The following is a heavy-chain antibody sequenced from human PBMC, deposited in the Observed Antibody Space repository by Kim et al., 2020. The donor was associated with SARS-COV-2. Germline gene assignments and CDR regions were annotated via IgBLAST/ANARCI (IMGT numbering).Heavy chain of an antibody. J-gene: IGHJ4*02. D-gene: IGHD6-6*01. V-gene: IGHV4-31*02. CDR2: WSA. CDR3: ARVRDSSLLD. Sequence: WSAYHNPSLQSRLAISLDTSKNQVSLKLSSVNAADTAVYYCARVRDSSLLDWGQGTRVTVSS.